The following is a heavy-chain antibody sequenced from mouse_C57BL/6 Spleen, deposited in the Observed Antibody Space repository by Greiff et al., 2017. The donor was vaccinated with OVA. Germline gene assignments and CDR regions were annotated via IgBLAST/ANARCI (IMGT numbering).Heavy chain of an antibody. CDR3: AINYGSSYGYFDV. D-gene: IGHD1-1*01. J-gene: IGHJ1*03. CDR1: GYTFTSYW. V-gene: IGHV1-74*01. CDR2: IHPSDSDT. Sequence: VQLQQPGAELVKPGASVKVSCKASGYTFTSYWMHWVKQRPGQGLEWIGRIHPSDSDTNYNQKFKGKATLTVAKSSSTAYMQLSSLTSEDSAVYYCAINYGSSYGYFDVWGTGTTVTVSS.